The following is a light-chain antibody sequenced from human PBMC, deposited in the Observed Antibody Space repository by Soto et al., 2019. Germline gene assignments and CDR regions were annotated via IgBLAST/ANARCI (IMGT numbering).Light chain of an antibody. CDR2: GAS. V-gene: IGKV3-20*01. J-gene: IGKJ2*01. CDR3: QQYGSSPMYT. CDR1: QSVSSSY. Sequence: EIMMTQSPGTLSVSPGEGATLSCRASQSVSSSYLAWYQQKPGQAPRLLIYGASSRATGIPDRFSGSGSGTDFTLTISRLEPEDFAVYYCQQYGSSPMYTFGQGTKLEIK.